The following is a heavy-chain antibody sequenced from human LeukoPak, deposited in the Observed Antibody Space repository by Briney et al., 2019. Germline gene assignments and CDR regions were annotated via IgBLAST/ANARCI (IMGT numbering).Heavy chain of an antibody. CDR3: ARGTSSNYSRRYYYYYMDV. D-gene: IGHD4-11*01. V-gene: IGHV4-59*01. CDR2: IYYSGST. Sequence: SETLSLTCTVSGGSISSYYWSWIRQPPGKGLEWIGYIYYSGSTNYNPSLKSRVTISVDTSKNQFSLKLSPVTAADTAVYYCARGTSSNYSRRYYYYYMDVWGKGTTVTVSS. CDR1: GGSISSYY. J-gene: IGHJ6*03.